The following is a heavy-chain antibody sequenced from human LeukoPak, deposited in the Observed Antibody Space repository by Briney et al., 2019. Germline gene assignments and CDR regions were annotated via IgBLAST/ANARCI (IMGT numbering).Heavy chain of an antibody. CDR2: INPSGGST. Sequence: ASVKVSCKASGYTFTSYYMHWVRQAPGQGLEWMGIINPSGGSTSYAQKFHGRVTMTRDTSTSTVYMELSSLRSEDTAVYYCAGVLGSGSYLDYWGQGTLVTVSS. V-gene: IGHV1-46*01. CDR1: GYTFTSYY. J-gene: IGHJ4*02. D-gene: IGHD1-26*01. CDR3: AGVLGSGSYLDY.